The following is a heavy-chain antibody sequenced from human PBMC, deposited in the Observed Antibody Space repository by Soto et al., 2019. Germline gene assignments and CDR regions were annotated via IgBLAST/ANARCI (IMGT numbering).Heavy chain of an antibody. CDR3: AGKTAGAFDI. Sequence: ASVKVSCKASGYTFTSYAMHWVRQAPGQRLEWMGWINAGNGNTKYSQKFQGRVTITTDKSTSTAYMELSSLRSEDTAVYYCAGKTAGAFDIWGQGTMVSVSS. V-gene: IGHV1-3*01. CDR1: GYTFTSYA. D-gene: IGHD6-19*01. CDR2: INAGNGNT. J-gene: IGHJ3*02.